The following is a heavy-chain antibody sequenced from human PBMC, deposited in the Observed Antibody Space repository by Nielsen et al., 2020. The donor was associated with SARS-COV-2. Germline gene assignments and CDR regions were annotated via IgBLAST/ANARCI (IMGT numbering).Heavy chain of an antibody. J-gene: IGHJ4*02. CDR2: KSYDGSNK. V-gene: IGHV3-30*04. D-gene: IGHD2-15*01. CDR1: GFTFSSYA. CDR3: ARESIVVVVAATPYVDY. Sequence: GESLKISCAASGFTFSSYAMHCVRQAPGKGLEWVAVKSYDGSNKYYADSVKGRFTISRDNSKNTLYLQMNSLRAEDTAVYYCARESIVVVVAATPYVDYWGQGTLVTVSS.